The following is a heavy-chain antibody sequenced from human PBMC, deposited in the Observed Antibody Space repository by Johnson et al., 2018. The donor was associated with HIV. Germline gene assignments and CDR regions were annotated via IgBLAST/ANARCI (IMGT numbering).Heavy chain of an antibody. CDR3: AKDSPSSIQFLEWFPFFDI. Sequence: VQLVESGGGLVQPGGSLRLSCAASGFTFSSYWMSWVRQAPGKGLEWVANIKQDGSEKYYVGSLEGRFTVSRDNAKNLLYLQMNSLRAEDTAVYYCAKDSPSSIQFLEWFPFFDIWGRGTMVTVSS. V-gene: IGHV3-7*03. CDR1: GFTFSSYW. D-gene: IGHD3-3*01. CDR2: IKQDGSEK. J-gene: IGHJ3*02.